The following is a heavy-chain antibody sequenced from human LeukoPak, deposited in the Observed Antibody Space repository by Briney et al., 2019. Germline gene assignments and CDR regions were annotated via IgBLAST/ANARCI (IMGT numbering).Heavy chain of an antibody. J-gene: IGHJ4*02. V-gene: IGHV1-18*04. Sequence: ASVKVSCKASGYTFTSYGISWVRQAPGQGLEWMGWISAYNGNTNYAQRLQGRVTMTTDTSTSTAYMELRSLRSDDTAVYYCAREYQLLSPFDYWGQGTLVTVSS. CDR2: ISAYNGNT. D-gene: IGHD2-2*01. CDR3: AREYQLLSPFDY. CDR1: GYTFTSYG.